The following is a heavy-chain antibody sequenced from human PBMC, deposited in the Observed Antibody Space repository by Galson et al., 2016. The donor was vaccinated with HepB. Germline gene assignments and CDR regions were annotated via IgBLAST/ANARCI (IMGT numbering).Heavy chain of an antibody. CDR1: GFNFNRAW. D-gene: IGHD3-22*01. J-gene: IGHJ4*02. Sequence: SLRLSCAVSGFNFNRAWMSWVRQAPGKGLEWVGRIKSIIDGGATDYAAPVKGRFVISRADSRYTLYLQINSLKTEDTAKYYCTAHLDSQSGVYNYVPLDYWGQGTLVTVSS. V-gene: IGHV3-15*01. CDR3: TAHLDSQSGVYNYVPLDY. CDR2: IKSIIDGGAT.